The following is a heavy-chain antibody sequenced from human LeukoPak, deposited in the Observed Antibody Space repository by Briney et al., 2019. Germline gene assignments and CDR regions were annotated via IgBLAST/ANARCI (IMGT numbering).Heavy chain of an antibody. CDR2: IISSSRTI. CDR3: ARPSSSGWFDP. V-gene: IGHV3-48*04. D-gene: IGHD6-6*01. J-gene: IGHJ5*02. CDR1: GFTFGSYD. Sequence: PGGSLRLSCAASGFTFGSYDMNWVRQAPGKGLEWVSYIISSSRTIYYADSVKGRFTISRDNAKNSLYLQMNSLRAEDTAVYYCARPSSSGWFDPWGQGTLVTVSS.